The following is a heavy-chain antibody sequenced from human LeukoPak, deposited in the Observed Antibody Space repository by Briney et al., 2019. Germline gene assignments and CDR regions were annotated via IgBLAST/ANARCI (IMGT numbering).Heavy chain of an antibody. D-gene: IGHD6-19*01. CDR3: AKDTGSGWYGGFDY. Sequence: GGSLRLSCTASGFTFSGYAMSWVRQAPGKGLDWVSGLSGSGSSTYYADSVKGRFTISRDNAKNSLYLQMNSLRAEDTALYYCAKDTGSGWYGGFDYWGQGTLVTVSS. CDR2: LSGSGSST. J-gene: IGHJ4*02. CDR1: GFTFSGYA. V-gene: IGHV3-23*01.